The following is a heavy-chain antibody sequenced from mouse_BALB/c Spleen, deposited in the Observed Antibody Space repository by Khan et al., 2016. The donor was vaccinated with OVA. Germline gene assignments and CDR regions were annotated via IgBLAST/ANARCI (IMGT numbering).Heavy chain of an antibody. J-gene: IGHJ2*01. Sequence: DLVKPGASVKLSCKASGYTFTSYWINWIKQRPGQGLEWIGRIAPGSGSIYYNEMFKDKATLTVDTSSSTAYIQLNSLSSEDSAVYFCARAICDKLPLDYWGQGTTLTVSS. D-gene: IGHD1-2*01. CDR2: IAPGSGSI. V-gene: IGHV1S41*01. CDR3: ARAICDKLPLDY. CDR1: GYTFTSYW.